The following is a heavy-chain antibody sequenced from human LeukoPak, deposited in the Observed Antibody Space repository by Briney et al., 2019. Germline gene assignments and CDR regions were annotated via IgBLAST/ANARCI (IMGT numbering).Heavy chain of an antibody. J-gene: IGHJ3*02. Sequence: SETLSLTCTVSGASIRSGDYYWSWIRQPPGKGLEWIGYIYDSGSTYYNPSLKSRITISVDTSENRFSLKLSSATATDTAVYYCARDCSGGSCYGAFDIWGQGT. CDR2: IYDSGST. V-gene: IGHV4-30-4*01. CDR3: ARDCSGGSCYGAFDI. D-gene: IGHD2-15*01. CDR1: GASIRSGDYY.